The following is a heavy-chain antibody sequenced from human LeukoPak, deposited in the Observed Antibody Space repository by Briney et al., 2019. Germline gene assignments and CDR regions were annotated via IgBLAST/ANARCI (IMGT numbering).Heavy chain of an antibody. CDR1: GFTFSSYA. V-gene: IGHV3-23*01. CDR3: AKVSRSKGMTTVTRDY. J-gene: IGHJ4*02. CDR2: ICGSGGST. Sequence: GGSLRLSCAASGFTFSSYAMSWVRQAPGKGLEWGSAICGSGGSTYYADSVKGRFTISRDNSKNTLYLQMNSLRAEDTAVYYCAKVSRSKGMTTVTRDYWGQGTPVTVSS. D-gene: IGHD4-17*01.